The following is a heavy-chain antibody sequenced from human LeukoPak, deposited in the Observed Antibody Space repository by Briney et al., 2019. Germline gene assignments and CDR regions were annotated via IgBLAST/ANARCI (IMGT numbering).Heavy chain of an antibody. V-gene: IGHV4-39*07. Sequence: SETLSLTCTVSGGSISSSSYYWGWIRQPPGKGLEWIGSIYYSGSTYYNPSLKSRVTISVDTSKNQFSLKLRSVTAADTAVYYCASSIHTPGSIKRGFGIAAHYWYFDLWGRGTLVTVSS. D-gene: IGHD6-13*01. CDR3: ASSIHTPGSIKRGFGIAAHYWYFDL. J-gene: IGHJ2*01. CDR2: IYYSGST. CDR1: GGSISSSSYY.